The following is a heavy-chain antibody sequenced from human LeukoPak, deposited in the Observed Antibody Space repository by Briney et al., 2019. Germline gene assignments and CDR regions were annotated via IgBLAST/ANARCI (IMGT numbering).Heavy chain of an antibody. Sequence: ASVKVSCKASGGTFSSYAISWVRQAPGQGLEWMGRIIPILGIANYAQKFQGRVTITADKSTSTAYMELSSLRSEDTAVYYCARDVLNYIVVVTGMDVWGQGTTVTVSS. CDR3: ARDVLNYIVVVTGMDV. V-gene: IGHV1-69*04. J-gene: IGHJ6*02. CDR1: GGTFSSYA. CDR2: IIPILGIA. D-gene: IGHD3-22*01.